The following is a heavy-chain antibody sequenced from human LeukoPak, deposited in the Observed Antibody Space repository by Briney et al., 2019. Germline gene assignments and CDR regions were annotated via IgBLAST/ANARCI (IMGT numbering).Heavy chain of an antibody. CDR3: ARDRMGGSFDY. V-gene: IGHV3-48*01. CDR2: VTSDSNTI. Sequence: GGSLRLSCAASGFAFSTYAMNWVRQAPGKGLEWVSFVTSDSNTIYYADSMKGRFTISRDNAENSLYLQMNSLSAEDTAVYYCARDRMGGSFDYWGQGTLVTVSS. D-gene: IGHD2-15*01. CDR1: GFAFSTYA. J-gene: IGHJ4*02.